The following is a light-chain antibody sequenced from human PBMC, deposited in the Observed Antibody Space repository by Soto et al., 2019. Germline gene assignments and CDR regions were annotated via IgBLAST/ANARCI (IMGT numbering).Light chain of an antibody. Sequence: EIVMTQSPATLSVSPGERAILSCRASQSVSSNLAGYQQKPGQAPRLLIYGASTRATGIPARFSGSGSGTEFTLTISSLQSEDFAVYYCQQYNNWPPYTFGQGTKLEIK. CDR3: QQYNNWPPYT. CDR1: QSVSSN. CDR2: GAS. V-gene: IGKV3-15*01. J-gene: IGKJ2*01.